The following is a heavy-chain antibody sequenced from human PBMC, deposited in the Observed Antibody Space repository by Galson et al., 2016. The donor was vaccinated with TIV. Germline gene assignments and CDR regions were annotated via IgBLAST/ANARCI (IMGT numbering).Heavy chain of an antibody. CDR1: GFTFSSFG. J-gene: IGHJ6*02. D-gene: IGHD2-15*01. V-gene: IGHV3-30*02. CDR3: ASGVVAHTYYFYGMDV. Sequence: SLRLSCAASGFTFSSFGMHWVRQAPGKGLEWVALMRYDGSRRYYADSVKGRFTISRDDSKNTLYLQMNGLRRDDSAVYYCASGVVAHTYYFYGMDVWGQGTTVTVSS. CDR2: MRYDGSRR.